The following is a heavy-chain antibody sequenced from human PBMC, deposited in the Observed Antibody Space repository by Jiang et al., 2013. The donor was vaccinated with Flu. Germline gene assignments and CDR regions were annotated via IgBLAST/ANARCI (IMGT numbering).Heavy chain of an antibody. CDR3: AREPESIDS. D-gene: IGHD1-14*01. CDR1: GYLFTGYH. Sequence: VQLVESGPEVKKPGASLKVSCKTSGYLFTGYHLDWVRQAPGQGLEWMGWINPNSGGTLYAQKFQGRVTLTTDTSTSTAYMELSGLTSDDTAVYYCAREPESIDSWGQGTQVIVSS. J-gene: IGHJ4*02. V-gene: IGHV1-2*02. CDR2: INPNSGGT.